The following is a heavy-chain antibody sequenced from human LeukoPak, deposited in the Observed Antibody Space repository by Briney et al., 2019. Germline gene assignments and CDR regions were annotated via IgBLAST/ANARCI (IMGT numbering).Heavy chain of an antibody. CDR1: GGSFSGYY. Sequence: SETLSLTCAVYGGSFSGYYWSWIRQPPGKGLEWIGEINHSGSTNYNPSLKSRVTISVDTSKSQFSLKLSSVTAADTAVYYCARPTRFWSGYYYFDYWGQGTLVTVSS. V-gene: IGHV4-34*01. J-gene: IGHJ4*02. D-gene: IGHD3-3*01. CDR2: INHSGST. CDR3: ARPTRFWSGYYYFDY.